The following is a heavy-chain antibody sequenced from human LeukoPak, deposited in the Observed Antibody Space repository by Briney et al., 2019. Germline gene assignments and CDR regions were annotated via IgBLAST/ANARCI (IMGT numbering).Heavy chain of an antibody. CDR3: ARPARIAVAGTLDY. CDR1: GFTFSSYC. V-gene: IGHV3-33*01. J-gene: IGHJ4*02. D-gene: IGHD6-19*01. Sequence: PGGSLRLSCPPSGFTFSSYCMHWVRPAPGKGLEWVAVIWYDGSNKYYADSVKGRFTISRDNSKNTLYLQMNSLRAEDTAVYYCARPARIAVAGTLDYWGQGTLVTVSS. CDR2: IWYDGSNK.